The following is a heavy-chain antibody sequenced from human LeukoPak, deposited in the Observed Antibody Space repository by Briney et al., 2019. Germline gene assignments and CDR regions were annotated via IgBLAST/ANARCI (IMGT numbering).Heavy chain of an antibody. CDR1: GNIFTDYY. CDR3: ARDRLYSCGRDFDY. V-gene: IGHV1-2*02. Sequence: ASVKVSCKASGNIFTDYYIHWVRQAPGLGLEWMGWINPNSGGTDYAQNFQGRVTMTRDTSISTAYMELSRLTSDDTAVYYCARDRLYSCGRDFDYWGQGTLVTVSS. D-gene: IGHD3-22*01. J-gene: IGHJ4*02. CDR2: INPNSGGT.